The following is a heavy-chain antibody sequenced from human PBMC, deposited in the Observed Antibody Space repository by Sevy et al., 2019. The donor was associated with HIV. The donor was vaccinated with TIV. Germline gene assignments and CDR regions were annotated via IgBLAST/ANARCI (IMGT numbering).Heavy chain of an antibody. J-gene: IGHJ4*02. CDR1: GFTFSSYE. CDR3: ARDDRGYSGYDRGNFDY. V-gene: IGHV3-48*03. D-gene: IGHD5-12*01. Sequence: GGSLRLSCAASGFTFSSYEMNWVRQAPGKGLEWVSYISSSGSTIYYADPVKGRFTISRDNAKNSLYLQMNSLRAEDTAVYCCARDDRGYSGYDRGNFDYWGQGTLVTVSS. CDR2: ISSSGSTI.